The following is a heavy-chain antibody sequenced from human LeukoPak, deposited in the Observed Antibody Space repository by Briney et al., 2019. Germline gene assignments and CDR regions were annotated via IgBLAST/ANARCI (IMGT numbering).Heavy chain of an antibody. Sequence: GGSLRLSCAASGFTFSSYSMNWVRQAPGKGLEWVSSISSSSSYIYYADSVKGRFTISRDNAKNSLYLQMSSLRAEDTAVYYCAKDVWCSGGSCYSGIDYWGQGTLVTVSS. CDR2: ISSSSSYI. D-gene: IGHD2-15*01. J-gene: IGHJ4*02. CDR3: AKDVWCSGGSCYSGIDY. CDR1: GFTFSSYS. V-gene: IGHV3-21*04.